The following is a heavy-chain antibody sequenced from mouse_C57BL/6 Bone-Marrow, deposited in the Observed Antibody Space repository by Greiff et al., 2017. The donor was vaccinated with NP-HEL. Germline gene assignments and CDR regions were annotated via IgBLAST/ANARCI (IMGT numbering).Heavy chain of an antibody. CDR3: ARYCGSSYWYFDV. CDR1: GYSITSDY. CDR2: ISYSGST. Sequence: EVMLVESGPGLAKPSQTLSLTCSVTGYSITSDYWNWIRKFPGNKLEYMGYISYSGSTYYNPSLKSRISITRDTSKNQYYLQLNSVTTEDTATYYCARYCGSSYWYFDVWGTGTTVTVSS. V-gene: IGHV3-8*01. D-gene: IGHD1-1*01. J-gene: IGHJ1*03.